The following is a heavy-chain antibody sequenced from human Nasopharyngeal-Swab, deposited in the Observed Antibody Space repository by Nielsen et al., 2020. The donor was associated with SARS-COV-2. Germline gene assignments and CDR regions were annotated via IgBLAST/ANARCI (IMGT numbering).Heavy chain of an antibody. CDR2: INHSGST. D-gene: IGHD2-2*01. CDR3: ARIEDCSSTSCYDYFDY. V-gene: IGHV4-34*01. J-gene: IGHJ4*02. Sequence: WIRQRPGNGLEWIGEINHSGSTNYNPSLKSRVTISVDTSKNRFSLKLSSVTAADTAVYYCARIEDCSSTSCYDYFDYWGQGTLVTVSS.